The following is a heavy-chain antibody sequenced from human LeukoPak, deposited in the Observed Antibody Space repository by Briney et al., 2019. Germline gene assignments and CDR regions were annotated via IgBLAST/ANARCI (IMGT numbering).Heavy chain of an antibody. D-gene: IGHD3-9*01. CDR3: ARQPENYDILTGYRLWYFDL. CDR1: GRSISSSSYS. V-gene: IGHV4-39*01. CDR2: IYYSGRT. J-gene: IGHJ2*01. Sequence: SETLSLTCTVSGRSISSSSYSSGWIRQPPGKGLGWFGRIYYSGRTYYNPSLKSRVTISVDTSKNHFSLKLSSVTAADTAVYYCARQPENYDILTGYRLWYFDLWGRGTLVTVSS.